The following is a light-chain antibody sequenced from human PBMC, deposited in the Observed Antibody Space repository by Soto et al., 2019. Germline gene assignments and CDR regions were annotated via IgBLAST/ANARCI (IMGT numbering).Light chain of an antibody. CDR3: QQYGSSPIT. CDR2: RAS. Sequence: EIVLTQSPGTLSLSPGERATLSCRASQSVSSSYLAWYQQKPGQAPRVLVYRASRRATGIPDRFSGSGSGTEFTLTISRLEPEDFAVYFCQQYGSSPITFCQVTRLEIK. CDR1: QSVSSSY. V-gene: IGKV3-20*01. J-gene: IGKJ5*01.